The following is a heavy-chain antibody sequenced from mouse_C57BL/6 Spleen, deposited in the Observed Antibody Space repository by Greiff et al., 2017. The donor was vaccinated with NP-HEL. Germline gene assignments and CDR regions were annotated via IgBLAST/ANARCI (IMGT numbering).Heavy chain of an antibody. D-gene: IGHD2-12*01. Sequence: QVQLQQPGAELVKPGASVKLSCKASGYTFTSYWMHWVKQRPGQGLEWIGMIHPNSGSTNYNEKFKSKATLTVDKSSSTAYMQLSSLTSEDSAVYYCASGERRSYYAMDYWGQGTSVTVSS. J-gene: IGHJ4*01. CDR2: IHPNSGST. V-gene: IGHV1-64*01. CDR1: GYTFTSYW. CDR3: ASGERRSYYAMDY.